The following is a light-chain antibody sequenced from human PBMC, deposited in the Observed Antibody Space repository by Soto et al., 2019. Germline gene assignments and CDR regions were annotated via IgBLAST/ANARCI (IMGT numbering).Light chain of an antibody. CDR1: SSDVGSYNL. J-gene: IGLJ1*01. CDR2: EVT. Sequence: QSVLTQPASVSGSPGQSITISCTGTSSDVGSYNLVSWYQQHPGKAPKLMIYEVTKRPSGVSNRFSGSKSGNTASLTTSGLQAEDEAEYYCCSYAAPSTFVFGTGTKVTVL. V-gene: IGLV2-23*02. CDR3: CSYAAPSTFV.